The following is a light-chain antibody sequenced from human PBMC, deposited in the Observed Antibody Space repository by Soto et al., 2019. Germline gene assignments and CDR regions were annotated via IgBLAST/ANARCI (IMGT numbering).Light chain of an antibody. V-gene: IGKV3-20*01. CDR1: QSVSSSY. CDR3: QHYVYPQWT. Sequence: EIVLTHSPGTLSLSPWEIATLSCRASQSVSSSYLAWYQQKPGQAPRLLIYGASSRATGVPLRFSGSGSGTEFTLTIRRLEPEDFAVYFCQHYVYPQWTFGPGTKVDIK. J-gene: IGKJ1*01. CDR2: GAS.